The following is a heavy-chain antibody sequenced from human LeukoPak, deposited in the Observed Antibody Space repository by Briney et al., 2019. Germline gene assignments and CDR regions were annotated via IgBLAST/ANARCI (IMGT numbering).Heavy chain of an antibody. J-gene: IGHJ4*02. Sequence: SETLSLACSVSGGSISGSYWMWIRQSPGKGLEWIGYIYYSGATSYNPSFRGRVTLFVDTSKNQFSLKLSSVTAADTAMYYCAREIPAAGHFDYWGQGALVTVSS. CDR3: AREIPAAGHFDY. CDR1: GGSISGSY. CDR2: IYYSGAT. D-gene: IGHD6-13*01. V-gene: IGHV4-59*12.